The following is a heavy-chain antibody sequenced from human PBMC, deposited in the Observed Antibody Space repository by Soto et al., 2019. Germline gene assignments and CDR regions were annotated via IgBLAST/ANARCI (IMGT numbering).Heavy chain of an antibody. Sequence: QVQLVQSGAEVKKPGASVKVSCKASGYTFSSYHISWVRQAPGQGLEWMGWISAYNCKTNYAQKLKGRVTMTTETSTSTAYMEPRSLSSDDTAVYYWARDAPPTDYWGQGTLVTVSS. J-gene: IGHJ4*02. V-gene: IGHV1-18*01. CDR3: ARDAPPTDY. CDR1: GYTFSSYH. CDR2: ISAYNCKT.